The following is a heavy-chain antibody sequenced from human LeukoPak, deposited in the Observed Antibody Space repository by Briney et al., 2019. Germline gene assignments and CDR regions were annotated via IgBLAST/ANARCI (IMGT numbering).Heavy chain of an antibody. CDR2: ILATGDST. CDR3: AKSPHYYDSSGDDY. Sequence: GSLRLSCAASGFTFSKYAMGWVRQAPGRGPEWVSSILATGDSTYYTDSVKGRFTISRDNSKNTLYLQMNSLRAEDTAVYYCAKSPHYYDSSGDDYWGQGTLVTVSS. J-gene: IGHJ4*02. V-gene: IGHV3-23*01. D-gene: IGHD3-22*01. CDR1: GFTFSKYA.